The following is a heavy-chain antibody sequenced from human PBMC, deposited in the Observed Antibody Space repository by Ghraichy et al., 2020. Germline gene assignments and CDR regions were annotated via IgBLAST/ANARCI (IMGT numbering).Heavy chain of an antibody. V-gene: IGHV3-7*01. J-gene: IGHJ4*02. CDR1: GITFSNYW. CDR2: INQGGSEE. CDR3: ADPPSDC. Sequence: GGSLRLSCAASGITFSNYWMAWVRQAPGKGLEWVANINQGGSEEHYVDSVRGRFAISRDNAKNSLYLQMNSLRAEDRAVYYCADPPSDCWGQGALVTVSS.